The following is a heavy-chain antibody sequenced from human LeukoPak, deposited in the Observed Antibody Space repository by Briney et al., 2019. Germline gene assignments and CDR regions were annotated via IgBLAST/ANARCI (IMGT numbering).Heavy chain of an antibody. V-gene: IGHV3-48*03. Sequence: GGSLRLSCAASGFTFSSYEMNWVRQAPGKGLEWVSYISTTGSSIYYADSVKGRFTISRDNVKNLLYLQMNSLRAEDTAVYYCAKGEMAGGGNDYWGQGTLVTVSS. D-gene: IGHD5-24*01. CDR1: GFTFSSYE. CDR3: AKGEMAGGGNDY. J-gene: IGHJ4*02. CDR2: ISTTGSSI.